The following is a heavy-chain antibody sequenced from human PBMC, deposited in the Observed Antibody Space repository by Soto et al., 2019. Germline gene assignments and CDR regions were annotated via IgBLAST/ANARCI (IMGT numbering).Heavy chain of an antibody. CDR2: INSDGSST. CDR1: GFTFNSYW. V-gene: IGHV3-74*01. Sequence: EVQLVESGGGLVQPGGSLRLSCAASGFTFNSYWMHWVRQAPGKGLVWVSSINSDGSSTYYADSVKGRFTISRDNAKNTLYLQMNSLRAEDTAVYYCATHLPNYWGQGTLVTVSS. J-gene: IGHJ4*02. CDR3: ATHLPNY.